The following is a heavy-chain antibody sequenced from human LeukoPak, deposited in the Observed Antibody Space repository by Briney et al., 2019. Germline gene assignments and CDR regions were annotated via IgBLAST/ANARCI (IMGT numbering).Heavy chain of an antibody. D-gene: IGHD3-10*01. Sequence: SETLSLTCTVSGGSISSYYWSWIRQPPGKGLEWIAYIYYTGSTNYNPSLTSRVTISVDTSKNQFSLKLSSVTAADTAVYYCARVGYFGSGNYYNDRGAFDYWGQGTLVTVSS. V-gene: IGHV4-59*01. J-gene: IGHJ4*02. CDR1: GGSISSYY. CDR2: IYYTGST. CDR3: ARVGYFGSGNYYNDRGAFDY.